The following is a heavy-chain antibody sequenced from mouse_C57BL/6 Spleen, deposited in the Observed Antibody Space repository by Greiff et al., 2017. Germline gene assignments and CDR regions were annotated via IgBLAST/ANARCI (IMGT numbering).Heavy chain of an antibody. J-gene: IGHJ3*01. V-gene: IGHV7-3*01. D-gene: IGHD1-1*01. CDR2: IRNKANGYTT. CDR3: ARYHYGMGFAY. CDR1: GFTFTDYY. Sequence: DVLLVESGGGLVQPGGSLSLSCAASGFTFTDYYMSWVRQPPGKALEWLGFIRNKANGYTTEYSVSVKGRFTISRDNSQSILYLQMNALRAEDSATDYCARYHYGMGFAYWGQGTLVTVSA.